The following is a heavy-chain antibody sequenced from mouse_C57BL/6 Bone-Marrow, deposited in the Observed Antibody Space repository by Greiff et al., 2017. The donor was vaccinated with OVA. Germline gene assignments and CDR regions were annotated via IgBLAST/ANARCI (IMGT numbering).Heavy chain of an antibody. D-gene: IGHD2-3*01. Sequence: EVKVVESGGGLVKPGGSLKLSCAASGFTFSSYTMSWVRQTPEKRLEWVATISGGGGNTYYPDSVKGRFTISRDNAKNTLYLQMSSLRSGDTALYYCAREGGLYDGYYDWYFDVWGTGTTVTVSS. CDR1: GFTFSSYT. J-gene: IGHJ1*03. V-gene: IGHV5-9*01. CDR3: AREGGLYDGYYDWYFDV. CDR2: ISGGGGNT.